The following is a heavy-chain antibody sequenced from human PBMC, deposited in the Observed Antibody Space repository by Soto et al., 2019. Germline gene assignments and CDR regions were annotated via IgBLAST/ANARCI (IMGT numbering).Heavy chain of an antibody. CDR3: ARVGAASRNYYYYGVDV. J-gene: IGHJ6*02. Sequence: PSETLSLTCTVSGDSMNSYYWSWIRQSPGKGLEWVGYIYYSGSTHYNPSLKSRVTISLDTSKKQFSLRVTSVTAADTAIYYCARVGAASRNYYYYGVDVWGQGTTVTVPS. V-gene: IGHV4-59*01. CDR1: GDSMNSYY. D-gene: IGHD3-16*01. CDR2: IYYSGST.